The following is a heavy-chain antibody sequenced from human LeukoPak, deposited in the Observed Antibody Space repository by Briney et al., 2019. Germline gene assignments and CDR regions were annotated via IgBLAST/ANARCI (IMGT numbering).Heavy chain of an antibody. J-gene: IGHJ5*02. V-gene: IGHV4-39*01. D-gene: IGHD1-1*01. Sequence: KASEILSLTCTVSGVSISSSNSYWGWIRQPPGKGLEWIGSFYYSGNTYYNASLKSQVSISIDTSKNQFSLRLTSVTAADTALYYCARVPGGALNWFDPWGQGTLVTVSS. CDR3: ARVPGGALNWFDP. CDR2: FYYSGNT. CDR1: GVSISSSNSY.